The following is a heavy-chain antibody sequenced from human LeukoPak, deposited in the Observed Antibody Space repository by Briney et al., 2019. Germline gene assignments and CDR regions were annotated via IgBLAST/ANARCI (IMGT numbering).Heavy chain of an antibody. V-gene: IGHV1-2*02. CDR3: ASHSNYGSGSYDIDY. Sequence: ASVKVSCKASGYTFTGYFMHWVRQAPGQGLEWMGWINPNIGATKYARKFQGRVTMTRDTSISTAYMELSRLRSDDTAVYYCASHSNYGSGSYDIDYWGQGTLVTVSS. CDR2: INPNIGAT. J-gene: IGHJ4*02. D-gene: IGHD3-10*01. CDR1: GYTFTGYF.